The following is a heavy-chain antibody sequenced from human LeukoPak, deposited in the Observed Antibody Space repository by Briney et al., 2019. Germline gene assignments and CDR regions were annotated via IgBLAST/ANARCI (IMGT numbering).Heavy chain of an antibody. CDR2: ISNDGGLT. CDR3: AKRGVTTMVRGVIED. V-gene: IGHV3-23*01. CDR1: GFTFSNSG. D-gene: IGHD3-10*01. Sequence: PGGSLRLSCAASGFTFSNSGMYWVRQAPGKGLEWVSSISNDGGLTNYADSVKGRFTISRDNSKNTLYLQMNSLRAEDTAIYHCAKRGVTTMVRGVIEDWGQGTLVTVSS. J-gene: IGHJ4*02.